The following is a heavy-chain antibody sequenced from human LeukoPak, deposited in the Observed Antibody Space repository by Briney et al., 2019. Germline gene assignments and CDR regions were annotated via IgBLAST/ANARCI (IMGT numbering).Heavy chain of an antibody. CDR1: GFTFSNAW. Sequence: GGSLRLSCAASGFTFSNAWMSWVRQAPGKGLEWVGRIKSKTDGGTTDYAAPVKGRFTISRDDSKNTLYLQMNSLKTEDTAVYYCTTQLRFLEWLWFNYWGQGTLVTVSS. CDR3: TTQLRFLEWLWFNY. D-gene: IGHD3-3*01. J-gene: IGHJ4*02. V-gene: IGHV3-15*01. CDR2: IKSKTDGGTT.